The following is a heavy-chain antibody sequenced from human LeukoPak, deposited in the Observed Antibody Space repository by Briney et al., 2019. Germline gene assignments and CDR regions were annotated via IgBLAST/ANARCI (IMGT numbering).Heavy chain of an antibody. CDR3: ARDSTYYYDSGLGY. CDR1: GGSISSGGYY. D-gene: IGHD3-22*01. V-gene: IGHV4-61*08. J-gene: IGHJ4*02. Sequence: SQTLSLTCTVSGGSISSGGYYWSWIRQPPGKGLEWIGYIYYSGSTNYNPSLKSRVTISVDTSKNQFSLKLSSVTAADTAVYYCARDSTYYYDSGLGYWGQGTLVTVSS. CDR2: IYYSGST.